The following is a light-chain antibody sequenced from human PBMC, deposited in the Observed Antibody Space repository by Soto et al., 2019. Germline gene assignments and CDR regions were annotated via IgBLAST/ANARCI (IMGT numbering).Light chain of an antibody. V-gene: IGLV1-44*01. J-gene: IGLJ1*01. CDR3: ASWDDSLNGFV. Sequence: QSALTQPPSASGTPGQRVTISCSGSSSNIGSTTVSWYQQLPGAAPKLLIYSNDQWPSGVPDRFSGSKSGTSASLAISGLQSEDEADYYCASWDDSLNGFVFGTGTKATVL. CDR1: SSNIGSTT. CDR2: SND.